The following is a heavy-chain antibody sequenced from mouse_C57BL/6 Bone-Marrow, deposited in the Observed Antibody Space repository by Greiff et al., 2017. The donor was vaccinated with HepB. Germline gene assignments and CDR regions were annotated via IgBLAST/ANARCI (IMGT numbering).Heavy chain of an antibody. Sequence: VQLQQSGPELVKPGASVKISCKASGYAFSSSWMNWVKQMPGKGLEWIGRIYPGDGDTNYNGNFKGKATLTADKSSSRAYMQLSSLTSEDSAVYFCARWDYVQPLFTYWGEGILVTDSA. V-gene: IGHV1-82*01. J-gene: IGHJ3*01. D-gene: IGHD1-1*01. CDR3: ARWDYVQPLFTY. CDR1: GYAFSSSW. CDR2: IYPGDGDT.